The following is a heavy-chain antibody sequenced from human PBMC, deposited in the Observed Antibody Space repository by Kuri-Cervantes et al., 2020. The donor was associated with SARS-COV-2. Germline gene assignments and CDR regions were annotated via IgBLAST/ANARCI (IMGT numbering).Heavy chain of an antibody. D-gene: IGHD4-23*01. CDR2: ISWDVGST. J-gene: IGHJ4*02. V-gene: IGHV3-43*01. CDR1: GFTFDDYT. Sequence: GESLKISCAASGFTFDDYTMHWVRQAPGKGLEWVSLISWDVGSTYDADSVKGRFTISRDNSKNSLYLQMNSLRTEDTALYCCAKDMTPDDGGNVDYWGQGTLVTVSS. CDR3: AKDMTPDDGGNVDY.